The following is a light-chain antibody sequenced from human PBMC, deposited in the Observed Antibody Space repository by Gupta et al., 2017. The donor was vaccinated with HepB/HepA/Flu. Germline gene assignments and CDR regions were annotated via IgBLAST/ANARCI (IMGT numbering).Light chain of an antibody. Sequence: DIQMTQSPSSLSASVGDRVTITCRASQSITTYLNWFQQKPGKAPKLLIYGASTLQSGVPSRFNGSGSGTDFTLTISMLQPEDFATYYCQQSDITPKTFGQGTKVEIK. CDR1: QSITTY. J-gene: IGKJ1*01. V-gene: IGKV1-39*01. CDR2: GAS. CDR3: QQSDITPKT.